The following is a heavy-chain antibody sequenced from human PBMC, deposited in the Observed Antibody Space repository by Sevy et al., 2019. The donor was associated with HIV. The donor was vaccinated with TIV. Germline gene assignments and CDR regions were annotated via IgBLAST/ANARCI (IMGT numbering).Heavy chain of an antibody. D-gene: IGHD2-21*01. J-gene: IGHJ4*02. CDR1: GFTFSSYA. V-gene: IGHV3-23*01. CDR2: IGGSADYT. CDR3: AKEVSDHNYSDY. Sequence: GGSLRLSCVTSGFTFSSYAMSWVRQTPGKGLEWVSAIGGSADYTYYADSVKGRFTISRDNSKNTLYLQMNGLRAEDTAVYYCAKEVSDHNYSDYWGQGTLVTVSS.